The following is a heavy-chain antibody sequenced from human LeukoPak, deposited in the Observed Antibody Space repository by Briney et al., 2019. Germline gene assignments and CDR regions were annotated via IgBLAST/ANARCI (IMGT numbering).Heavy chain of an antibody. J-gene: IGHJ4*02. Sequence: NTGGSLRLSCAASGFTFSSYGMNWVRQAPGKGLEWVSSISSSSSYIYYADSVKGRFTISRDNAKNSLYLQMNSLRAEDTAVYYCARCTAAGTVKPINFDYWGQGTLVTVSS. CDR1: GFTFSSYG. CDR2: ISSSSSYI. V-gene: IGHV3-21*01. D-gene: IGHD6-13*01. CDR3: ARCTAAGTVKPINFDY.